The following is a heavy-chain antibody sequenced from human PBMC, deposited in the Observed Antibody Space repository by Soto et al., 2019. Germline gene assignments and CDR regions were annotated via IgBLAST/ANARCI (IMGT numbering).Heavy chain of an antibody. Sequence: EVQLVESGGGLFQPGGSLRLSCAASGFTFSDHYMDWVRQAPGKGLEWVARSRNRVNSHTTEYATSVKGRFTISRDESKNYLYLQMNSLKIEDTAVYYCTRGLLGGAPSYTFHGMDVWGQGTTVTVSS. CDR3: TRGLLGGAPSYTFHGMDV. CDR2: SRNRVNSHTT. CDR1: GFTFSDHY. V-gene: IGHV3-72*01. J-gene: IGHJ6*01. D-gene: IGHD1-26*01.